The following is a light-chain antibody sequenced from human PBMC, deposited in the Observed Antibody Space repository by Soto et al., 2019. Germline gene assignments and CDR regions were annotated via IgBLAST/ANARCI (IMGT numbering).Light chain of an antibody. V-gene: IGLV1-44*01. CDR1: GPNIGSNT. CDR2: STS. CDR3: AAWDDRLDVYV. Sequence: QSVLTQPPSASGTPGQLVAISCSGGGPNIGSNTVTWYQQLPGTAPNLLIYSTSQRSSGVPGRFSGSKSGASASLSISGLQSEDEADYYCAAWDDRLDVYVFGTGTKVTVL. J-gene: IGLJ1*01.